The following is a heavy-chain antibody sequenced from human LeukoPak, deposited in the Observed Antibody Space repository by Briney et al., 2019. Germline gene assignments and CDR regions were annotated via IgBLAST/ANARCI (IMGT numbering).Heavy chain of an antibody. Sequence: PSETLSLTCSVSGGSISYYYWSWIRQPPGKGLEWIGYSHDSGESNYNPSLQSRVIISRDTSKNQFSLNLMSVTAADTAVYYCARAQGFGVVRYFDLWGRGTLVTVSS. J-gene: IGHJ2*01. CDR2: SHDSGES. D-gene: IGHD3-3*01. CDR3: ARAQGFGVVRYFDL. CDR1: GGSISYYY. V-gene: IGHV4-59*08.